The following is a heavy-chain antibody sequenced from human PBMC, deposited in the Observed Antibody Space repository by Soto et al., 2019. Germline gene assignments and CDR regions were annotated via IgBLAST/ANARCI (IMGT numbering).Heavy chain of an antibody. CDR3: ARHGVSSRTYYYYGMDV. Sequence: PSETLSLTCTVSGGSISSSSYYWVWIRQPPGKGLEWIGSIYYSGSTYYNPSLKSRVTISVDTSKNQFSLKLSSVTAADTAVYYCARHGVSSRTYYYYGMDVWGQGTTVTVSS. CDR2: IYYSGST. CDR1: GGSISSSSYY. V-gene: IGHV4-39*01. J-gene: IGHJ6*02. D-gene: IGHD3-16*02.